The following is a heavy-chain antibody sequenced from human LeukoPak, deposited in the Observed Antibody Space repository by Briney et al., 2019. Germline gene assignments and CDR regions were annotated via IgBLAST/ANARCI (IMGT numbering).Heavy chain of an antibody. CDR2: ISSSSSYT. CDR1: GFTFSSYE. Sequence: PGGSLRLSCAASGFTFSSYEMNWVREAPGKGLEWVSYISSSSSYTNYADSVKGRFTISRDNAKNSLYLQMNSLRAEDTAVYYCARIGYCSSTSCQNGAFDIWGQGTMVTVSS. V-gene: IGHV3-48*03. D-gene: IGHD2-2*01. J-gene: IGHJ3*02. CDR3: ARIGYCSSTSCQNGAFDI.